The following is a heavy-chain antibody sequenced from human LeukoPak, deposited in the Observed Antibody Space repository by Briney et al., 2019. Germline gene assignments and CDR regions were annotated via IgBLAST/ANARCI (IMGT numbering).Heavy chain of an antibody. V-gene: IGHV4-59*01. CDR1: GGSITSDF. CDR2: IYYDGTS. Sequence: SETLSLTCTISGGSITSDFWNWLRQPPGKGLEWIGYIYYDGTSNYNPSLKSRVTMSVESSKNQFSLNLSSVIAADAAVYYCRSGWYLGSFDIWSQGTMVTVSS. D-gene: IGHD6-19*01. J-gene: IGHJ3*02. CDR3: RSGWYLGSFDI.